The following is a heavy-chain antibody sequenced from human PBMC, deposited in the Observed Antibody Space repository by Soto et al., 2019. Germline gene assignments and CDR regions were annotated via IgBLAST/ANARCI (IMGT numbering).Heavy chain of an antibody. CDR1: GFVFKDSS. D-gene: IGHD3-10*01. CDR3: TRLISAAQDY. Sequence: VLLVESGGGLVQPGGSLKLSCAASGFVFKDSSIHWGRQASVKGLEWVGRIRDRAYSYATAYAASLKGRFTISRDDSSNTAYLQMNSLKSEDAAIYYCTRLISAAQDYWGQGTLVTVSS. V-gene: IGHV3-73*01. J-gene: IGHJ4*02. CDR2: IRDRAYSYAT.